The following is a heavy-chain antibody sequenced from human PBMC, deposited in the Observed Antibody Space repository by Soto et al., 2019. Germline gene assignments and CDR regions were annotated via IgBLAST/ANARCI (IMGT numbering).Heavy chain of an antibody. CDR3: ASGVAVAGWFDP. V-gene: IGHV1-69*13. CDR2: IIPIFGTA. J-gene: IGHJ5*02. D-gene: IGHD6-19*01. CDR1: GGTFSSYS. Sequence: SSLKVSCKASGGTFSSYSISWVRQAPGQGLEWMGGIIPIFGTANYAQKFQGRVTITADESTSTAYMELSSLRSEDTAVYYCASGVAVAGWFDPWGQGTLVTVSS.